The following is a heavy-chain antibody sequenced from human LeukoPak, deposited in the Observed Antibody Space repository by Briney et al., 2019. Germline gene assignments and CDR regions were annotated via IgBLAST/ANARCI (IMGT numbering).Heavy chain of an antibody. CDR2: IKQGGSEK. CDR1: GFTFSSYW. V-gene: IGHV3-7*04. Sequence: GGSLRLSCAASGFTFSSYWMSWVRQAPGKGLEWVANIKQGGSEKYYVDSVKGRFTISRDNAKNSLYLQMNSLRAEDTAVYYCARGATVTTHDAFDIWGQGTMVTVSS. J-gene: IGHJ3*02. D-gene: IGHD4-17*01. CDR3: ARGATVTTHDAFDI.